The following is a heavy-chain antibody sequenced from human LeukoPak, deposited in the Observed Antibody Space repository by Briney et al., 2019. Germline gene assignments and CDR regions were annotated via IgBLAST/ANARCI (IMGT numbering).Heavy chain of an antibody. J-gene: IGHJ5*02. D-gene: IGHD6-13*01. CDR1: GFTFSSYG. V-gene: IGHV3-21*01. CDR2: ISSSSSYI. CDR3: ARDSSSWYNWFDP. Sequence: GGSLRLSCAASGFTFSSYGMNLVRQAPGKGPEGVSSISSSSSYIYYADSVKGRFTISRDNAKNSLYLQMNSLRAEATAVYYFARDSSSWYNWFDPWGQGTLVTVSS.